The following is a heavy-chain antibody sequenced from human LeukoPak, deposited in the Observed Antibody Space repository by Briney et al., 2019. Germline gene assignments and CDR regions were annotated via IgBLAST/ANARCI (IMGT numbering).Heavy chain of an antibody. D-gene: IGHD2-15*01. V-gene: IGHV1-18*01. CDR3: XXXXXRYCSGGSCPRYFDY. CDR2: ISAYNGNT. CDR1: GYTFTSYG. J-gene: IGHJ4*02. Sequence: ASVKVSCKASGYTFTSYGISWVRQAPGQGLEWMGWISAYNGNTNYAQKLQGRVTMTTDTSTSTAYMELRSLRSDDTAVYYCXXXXXRYCSGGSCPRYFDYWGQGTLVTVSS.